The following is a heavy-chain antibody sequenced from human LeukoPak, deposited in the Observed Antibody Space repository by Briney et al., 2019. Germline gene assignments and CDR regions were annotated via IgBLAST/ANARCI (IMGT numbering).Heavy chain of an antibody. J-gene: IGHJ1*01. CDR1: GYTFTGYY. CDR3: ARDGALCGRDCYYGYFQH. D-gene: IGHD2-21*02. Sequence: ASVKVSCKASGYTFTGYYMHWVRQAPGQGLEWMGWINPNSGGTNYAQKFQGRVTMTRDTSITTAYMELSRLRSDETAVYHCARDGALCGRDCYYGYFQHWGQGTLVTVSS. V-gene: IGHV1-2*02. CDR2: INPNSGGT.